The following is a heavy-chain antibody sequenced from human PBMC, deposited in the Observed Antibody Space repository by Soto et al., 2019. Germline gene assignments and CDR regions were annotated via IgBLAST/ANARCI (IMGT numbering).Heavy chain of an antibody. Sequence: QVQLVQSGAEVKKPGASVKVSCKASGYTFTSYDINWVRQATGQGLEWMGWVNPNSGNTGYAQKSQGTVTMTRTSSITKACKELRSLRSEDAAVYYCARTLYGDNVDYWGQGTLVTVSS. CDR3: ARTLYGDNVDY. J-gene: IGHJ4*02. CDR1: GYTFTSYD. CDR2: VNPNSGNT. D-gene: IGHD4-17*01. V-gene: IGHV1-8*01.